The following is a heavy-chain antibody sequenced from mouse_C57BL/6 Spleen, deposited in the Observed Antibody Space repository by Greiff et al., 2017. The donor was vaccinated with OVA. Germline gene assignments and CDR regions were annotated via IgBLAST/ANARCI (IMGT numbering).Heavy chain of an antibody. V-gene: IGHV14-3*01. CDR1: GFNIKNPY. CDR2: IDPANGNT. J-gene: IGHJ2*01. D-gene: IGHD1-2*01. CDR3: ARSGTTAGYFDY. Sequence: EVQLQESVAELVRPGASVKLSCTASGFNIKNPYMHWVKQRPEQGLEWIGRIDPANGNTKYAPKFQGKATITADTSSNTAYLQLSSLTSEDTAIYYCARSGTTAGYFDYWGQGTTLTVSS.